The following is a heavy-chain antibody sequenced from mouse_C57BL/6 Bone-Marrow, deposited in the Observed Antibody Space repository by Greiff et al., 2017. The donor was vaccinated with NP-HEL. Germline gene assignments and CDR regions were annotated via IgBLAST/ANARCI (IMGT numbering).Heavy chain of an antibody. V-gene: IGHV1-81*01. CDR2: IYPRSGNT. J-gene: IGHJ4*01. D-gene: IGHD5-1*01. Sequence: QVQLQQSGAELARPGASVKLSCKASGYTFTSYGISWVKQRTGQGLEWIGEIYPRSGNTYYNEKFKGKDTLTAAKSSSTAYMELRSLTSEDAAVYFCARTYRRAMDYWGQGTSVTVSS. CDR3: ARTYRRAMDY. CDR1: GYTFTSYG.